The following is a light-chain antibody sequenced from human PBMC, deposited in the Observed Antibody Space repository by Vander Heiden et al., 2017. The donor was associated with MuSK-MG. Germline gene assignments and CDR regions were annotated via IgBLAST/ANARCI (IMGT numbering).Light chain of an antibody. CDR3: QSYDSSLSGYKWV. J-gene: IGLJ3*02. CDR2: GNS. Sequence: QSVLTQPPSVSGAPGQRVTISCTGSSSNIGEGDGVHWYQQLPGTAPKPLSYGNSNRPSGVADRVSGSRSGTSASLAITGLQAEEEADYYGQSYDSSLSGYKWVFGGGTKLTGL. CDR1: SSNIGEGDG. V-gene: IGLV1-40*01.